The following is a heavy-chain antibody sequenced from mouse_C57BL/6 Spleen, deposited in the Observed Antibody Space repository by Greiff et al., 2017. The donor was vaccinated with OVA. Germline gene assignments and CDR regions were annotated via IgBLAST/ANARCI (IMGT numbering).Heavy chain of an antibody. D-gene: IGHD2-5*01. J-gene: IGHJ2*01. CDR2: IDPETGGT. CDR3: TRTLYYSNYEGFDY. V-gene: IGHV1-15*01. Sequence: QVQLQQSGAELVRPGASVTLSCKASGYTFTDYEMHWVKQTPVHGLEWIGAIDPETGGTAYNQKFKGKAILTADKSSSTAYMELRSLTSEDSAVYYCTRTLYYSNYEGFDYWGQGTTLTVSS. CDR1: GYTFTDYE.